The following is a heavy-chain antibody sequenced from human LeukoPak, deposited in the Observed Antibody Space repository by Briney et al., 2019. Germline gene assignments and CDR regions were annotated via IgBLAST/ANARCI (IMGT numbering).Heavy chain of an antibody. J-gene: IGHJ5*02. CDR3: ARLGYCNRVNCYGWLDP. V-gene: IGHV4-38-2*02. CDR2: IYHSGST. D-gene: IGHD2/OR15-2a*01. CDR1: GASITNGYY. Sequence: TSETLSLTCTVSGASITNGYYWGWIRQSPGKGLEWIGSIYHSGSTYRNPSLQSRVSMSADTSNNQFSLTLSSVTAADTAVYYCARLGYCNRVNCYGWLDPWGQGTLVTVSS.